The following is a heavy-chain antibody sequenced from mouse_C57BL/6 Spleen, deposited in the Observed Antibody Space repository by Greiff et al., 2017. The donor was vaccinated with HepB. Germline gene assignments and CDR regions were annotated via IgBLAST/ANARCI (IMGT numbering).Heavy chain of an antibody. CDR2: IDPETGGT. V-gene: IGHV1-15*01. J-gene: IGHJ3*01. Sequence: VQRVESGAELVRPGASVTLSCKASGYTFTDYEMHWVKQTPVHGLEWIGAIDPETGGTAYNQKFKGKAILTADKSSSTAYMELRSLTSEDSAVYYCTRYPITTVVATDAYWGQGTLVTVSA. CDR3: TRYPITTVVATDAY. D-gene: IGHD1-1*01. CDR1: GYTFTDYE.